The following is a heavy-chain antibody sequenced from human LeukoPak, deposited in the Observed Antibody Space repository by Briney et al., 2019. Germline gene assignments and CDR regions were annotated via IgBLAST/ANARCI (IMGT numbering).Heavy chain of an antibody. CDR1: GSTFSSYE. D-gene: IGHD6-13*01. CDR2: ISSSGSTI. Sequence: GGSLRLSCAASGSTFSSYEMNWVRQAPGKGLEWGSYISSSGSTIYYADSVKGRFTISRDNAKNSLYLQMNSLRAEDTAVYYCARVGIAAADHFDYWGQGTLVTVSS. V-gene: IGHV3-48*03. J-gene: IGHJ4*02. CDR3: ARVGIAAADHFDY.